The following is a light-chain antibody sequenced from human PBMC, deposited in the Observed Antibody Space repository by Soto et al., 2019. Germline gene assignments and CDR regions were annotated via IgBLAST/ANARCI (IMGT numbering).Light chain of an antibody. CDR2: EGS. CDR1: SSDVGSYNL. V-gene: IGLV2-14*02. CDR3: NSYTSSSTLNYV. Sequence: QSALTQPASVSGSPGQSITISCTGTSSDVGSYNLVSWYQQHPGKAPKLMIYEGSKRPSGVSNRFSGSKSGNTASLTISGLQAEDEADYYCNSYTSSSTLNYVFGTGTKVTVL. J-gene: IGLJ1*01.